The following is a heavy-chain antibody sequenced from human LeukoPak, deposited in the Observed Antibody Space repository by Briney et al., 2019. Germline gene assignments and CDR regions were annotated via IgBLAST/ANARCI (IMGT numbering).Heavy chain of an antibody. Sequence: PGGSLRLSCAASGFTFSSYAMSWVRQAPGKGLEWVSAISGSGGSTYYADSVKGRFTISRDNSKNTLYLQMNSLRAEDTAVYYCAKDLYCTNGVCPYYFDYWGQGTLVTVSS. CDR1: GFTFSSYA. CDR2: ISGSGGST. CDR3: AKDLYCTNGVCPYYFDY. D-gene: IGHD2-8*01. V-gene: IGHV3-23*01. J-gene: IGHJ4*02.